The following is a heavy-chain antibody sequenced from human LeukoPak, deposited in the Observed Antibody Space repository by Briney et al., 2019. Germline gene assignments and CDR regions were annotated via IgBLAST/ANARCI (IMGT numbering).Heavy chain of an antibody. J-gene: IGHJ4*02. CDR1: GYTFTSYY. Sequence: SVKVSCKASGYTFTSYYMHWVRQAPGQGLEWMGEIIPVFGTTTYAQKFQGRVTITADESTITAYMELSSLRSEDTAVYYCATTPRGYSYGYPPFFNHWGQGTLVTVSS. CDR3: ATTPRGYSYGYPPFFNH. CDR2: IIPVFGTT. V-gene: IGHV1-69*13. D-gene: IGHD5-18*01.